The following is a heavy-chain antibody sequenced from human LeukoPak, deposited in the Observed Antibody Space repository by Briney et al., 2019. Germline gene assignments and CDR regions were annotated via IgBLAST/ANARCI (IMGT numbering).Heavy chain of an antibody. CDR1: GGTFSSYT. J-gene: IGHJ4*02. Sequence: SVKVSCKASGGTFSSYTISWVRQAPGQGREWMGRIIPILCIANYAQKFQGRVTITADKSTSTAYMELSRLRSEDTAVYYCARDHPVGHSSGWYPFDYWGQGTLVTVSS. CDR3: ARDHPVGHSSGWYPFDY. V-gene: IGHV1-69*04. CDR2: IIPILCIA. D-gene: IGHD6-19*01.